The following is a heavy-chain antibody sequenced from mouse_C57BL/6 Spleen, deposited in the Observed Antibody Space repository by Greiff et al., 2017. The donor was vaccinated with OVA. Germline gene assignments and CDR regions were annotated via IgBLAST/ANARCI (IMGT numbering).Heavy chain of an antibody. V-gene: IGHV2-3*01. CDR3: AKPAYYSNYEGWYFDV. D-gene: IGHD2-5*01. CDR2: IWGDGST. Sequence: VHLVESGPGLVAPSQSLSITCTVSGFSLTSYGVSWVRQPPGKGLEWLGVIWGDGSTNYHSALISRLSIIKDNSKSQVFLILNSLQTDDTATYYCAKPAYYSNYEGWYFDVWGTGTTVTVSS. J-gene: IGHJ1*03. CDR1: GFSLTSYG.